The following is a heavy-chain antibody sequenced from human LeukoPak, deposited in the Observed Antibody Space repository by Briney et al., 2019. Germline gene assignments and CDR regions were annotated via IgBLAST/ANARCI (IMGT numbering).Heavy chain of an antibody. J-gene: IGHJ2*01. CDR2: INHSGST. CDR1: GGSFSGYY. D-gene: IGHD6-19*01. Sequence: SETLSLTCAVYGGSFSGYYWSWIRQPPGKGLEWIGEINHSGSTNYNPSLKSRVTISVDTSKNQFSLKLSSVTAADTAVYYCARVLEGSSGQHWYFDLWGRGTLVTVSS. V-gene: IGHV4-34*01. CDR3: ARVLEGSSGQHWYFDL.